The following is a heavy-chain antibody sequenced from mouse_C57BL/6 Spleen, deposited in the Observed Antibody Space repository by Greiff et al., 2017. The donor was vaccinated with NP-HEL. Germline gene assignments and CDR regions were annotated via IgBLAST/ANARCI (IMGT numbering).Heavy chain of an antibody. CDR1: GYTFTSYW. V-gene: IGHV1-50*01. Sequence: VQLQESGAELVKPGASVKLSCKASGYTFTSYWMQWVKQRPGQGLEWIGEIDPSDSYTNYNQKFKGKATLTVDTSSSTAYMQLSSLTSEDSAVYYCARRGYYYGIYFDYWGQGTTLTVAS. CDR2: IDPSDSYT. J-gene: IGHJ2*01. D-gene: IGHD1-1*01. CDR3: ARRGYYYGIYFDY.